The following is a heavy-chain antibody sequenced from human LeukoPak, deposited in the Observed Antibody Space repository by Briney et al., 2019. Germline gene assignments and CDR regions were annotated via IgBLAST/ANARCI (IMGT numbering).Heavy chain of an antibody. D-gene: IGHD6-13*01. V-gene: IGHV1-18*01. CDR1: GYTFTSYG. Sequence: ASVKVSCKASGYTFTSYGINWVRQAPGQGLEWMGWISAYNGNTNYAQKFQGRVTMTRDTSISTAYMELSRLRSDDTAVYYCARVTGYRIEDYFDYWGQGTLVTVSS. J-gene: IGHJ4*02. CDR2: ISAYNGNT. CDR3: ARVTGYRIEDYFDY.